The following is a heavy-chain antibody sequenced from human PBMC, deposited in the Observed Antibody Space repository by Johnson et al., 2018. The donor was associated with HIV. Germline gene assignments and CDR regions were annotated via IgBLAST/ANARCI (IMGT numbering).Heavy chain of an antibody. CDR2: IRYDGSNK. CDR1: GFTFSSYG. Sequence: QLVESGGGVVQPGGSLRLSCAASGFTFSSYGMHWVRQAPGKGLEWVAFIRYDGSNKYYADSVKGRFTISRDNSKNTLYLQMNSRRAEDTAVYYCAKDVLQFRRGAFDIWGQGTMVTVSS. D-gene: IGHD3-3*01. CDR3: AKDVLQFRRGAFDI. J-gene: IGHJ3*02. V-gene: IGHV3-30*02.